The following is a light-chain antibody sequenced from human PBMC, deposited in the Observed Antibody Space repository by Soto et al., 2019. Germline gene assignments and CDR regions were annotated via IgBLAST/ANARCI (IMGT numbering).Light chain of an antibody. CDR1: QSVSSSY. CDR2: GAS. J-gene: IGKJ5*01. V-gene: IGKV3-20*01. Sequence: EIVLTQSPGTLSLSPGERATLSCRASQSVSSSYLAWYQQKPGQAPRLLIYGASSRATGIPDRFSGSGSGTDFTLNISRLEPEDFAVYSCQQYGSSPTFGQGTRLEIK. CDR3: QQYGSSPT.